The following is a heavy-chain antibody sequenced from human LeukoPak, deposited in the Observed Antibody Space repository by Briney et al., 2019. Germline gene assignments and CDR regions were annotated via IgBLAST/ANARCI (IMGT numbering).Heavy chain of an antibody. CDR3: ARMGPRYFDWLFAYYFDY. CDR1: GYTFTSYG. D-gene: IGHD3-9*01. CDR2: ISAYNGNT. Sequence: GASVKVSCKASGYTFTSYGISWVRQAPGQGLEWMGWISAYNGNTNYAQKLQGRVTVTTDTSTSTAYMELRSLRSDDTAVYYCARMGPRYFDWLFAYYFDYWGQGTLVTVSS. V-gene: IGHV1-18*04. J-gene: IGHJ4*02.